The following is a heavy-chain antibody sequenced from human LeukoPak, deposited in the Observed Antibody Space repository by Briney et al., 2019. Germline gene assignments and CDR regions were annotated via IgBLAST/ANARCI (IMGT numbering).Heavy chain of an antibody. CDR1: GGSISSGGSY. J-gene: IGHJ4*02. D-gene: IGHD6-19*01. Sequence: SQTLSLTCTVSGGSISSGGSYWSWIRQHPGKGLEWIGYIYYSGSTYYNPSLKSRVTISVDTSKNQFSLKLSSVTAADTAVYYCARDGGGIAVAGWFDYWGQGTLVTVSS. V-gene: IGHV4-31*03. CDR3: ARDGGGIAVAGWFDY. CDR2: IYYSGST.